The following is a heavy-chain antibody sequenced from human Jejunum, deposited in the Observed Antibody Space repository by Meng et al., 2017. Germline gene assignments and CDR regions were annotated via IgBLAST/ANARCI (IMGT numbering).Heavy chain of an antibody. CDR3: ARDYDTNGYYYYFDY. D-gene: IGHD3-22*01. CDR1: GFRFGDYY. V-gene: IGHV3-11*01. Sequence: VRLVGVGGGLFKPGGSLRLSCAASGFRFGDYYMSWIRQAPGKGPEWVAYMSSSGDKIDYADSTKGRFSISRDNAKNSLYLQMNSLRVEDTAMYYCARDYDTNGYYYYFDYWGQGTLVTVSS. CDR2: MSSSGDKI. J-gene: IGHJ4*02.